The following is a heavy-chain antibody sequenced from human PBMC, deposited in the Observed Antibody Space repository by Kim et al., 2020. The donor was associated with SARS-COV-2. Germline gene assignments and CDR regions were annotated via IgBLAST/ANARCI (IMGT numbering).Heavy chain of an antibody. V-gene: IGHV3-49*04. CDR1: GFTFGDYA. J-gene: IGHJ4*02. Sequence: GGSLRLSCTASGFTFGDYAMSWVRQAPGKGLEWVGFIRSKAYGGTTEYAASVKGRFTISRDDSKSIAYLQMNSLKTEDTAVYYCTRSRGSGYFDYWGQGTLVTVSS. CDR2: IRSKAYGGTT. CDR3: TRSRGSGYFDY. D-gene: IGHD3-22*01.